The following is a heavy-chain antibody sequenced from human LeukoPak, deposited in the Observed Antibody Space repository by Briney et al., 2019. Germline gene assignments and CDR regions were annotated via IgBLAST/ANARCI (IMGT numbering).Heavy chain of an antibody. CDR1: GFSFGDYA. CDR3: TRARGYSYGYIDY. V-gene: IGHV3-49*04. D-gene: IGHD5-18*01. J-gene: IGHJ4*02. CDR2: IRSKAYGGTP. Sequence: GGSLRLSCTGSGFSFGDYAMSWVRQAPGKGLEWVGFIRSKAYGGTPEYAASVEGRFTISRDDSKSIAYLQMNTLKTEGTAVYYCTRARGYSYGYIDYWGQGTLVTVSS.